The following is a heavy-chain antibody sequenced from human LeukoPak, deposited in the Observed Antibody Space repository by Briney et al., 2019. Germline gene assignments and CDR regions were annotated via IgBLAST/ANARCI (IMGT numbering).Heavy chain of an antibody. J-gene: IGHJ4*02. D-gene: IGHD3-3*01. CDR1: GYTFTGYY. CDR2: INPNSGGT. V-gene: IGHV1-2*02. Sequence: ASVKVSCKAAGYTFTGYYMHWVPQAPGQGLEWMGWINPNSGGTNYAQKFQGRVTMTRDTSISTAYMELSRLRSDDTAVYYCARCAIFGVDFDYWGQGTLVTVSS. CDR3: ARCAIFGVDFDY.